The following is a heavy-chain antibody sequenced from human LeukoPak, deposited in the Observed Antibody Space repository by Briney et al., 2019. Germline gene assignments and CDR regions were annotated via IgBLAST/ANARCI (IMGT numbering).Heavy chain of an antibody. CDR3: ARDRVLSSGAGHFDY. D-gene: IGHD6-19*01. Sequence: ASVKVSCKASGYTFTGYYMHWVRQAPGQGLEWMGWINTNTGNPTYAQGFTGRFAFSLDTSVSTAYLQISSLKAEDTAVYYCARDRVLSSGAGHFDYWGQGTLVTVSS. J-gene: IGHJ4*02. CDR1: GYTFTGYY. CDR2: INTNTGNP. V-gene: IGHV7-4-1*02.